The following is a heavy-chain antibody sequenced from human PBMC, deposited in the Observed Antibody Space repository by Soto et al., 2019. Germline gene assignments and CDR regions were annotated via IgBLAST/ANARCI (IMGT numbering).Heavy chain of an antibody. CDR1: GGSISSSNW. CDR3: ARDLGEQQLVLDY. V-gene: IGHV4-4*02. J-gene: IGHJ4*02. Sequence: TCAVSGGSISSSNWWSWVRQPPGKGLEWIGEIYHSGSTNYNPSLKSRVTISVDKSKNQFSLKLSSVTAADTAVYYCARDLGEQQLVLDYWGQGTLVTVSS. CDR2: IYHSGST. D-gene: IGHD6-13*01.